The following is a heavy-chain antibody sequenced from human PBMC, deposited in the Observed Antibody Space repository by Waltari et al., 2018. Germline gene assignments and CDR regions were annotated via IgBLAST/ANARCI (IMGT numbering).Heavy chain of an antibody. CDR1: AGSISSSSYY. CDR3: ARQVAGTTYNWFDP. D-gene: IGHD6-19*01. J-gene: IGHJ5*02. Sequence: QLQLQESGPGLVTPSETLSLTGTVSAGSISSSSYYWGWTPQPPGKGLEWIGSIYYSGSTYYNPSLKSRVTISVDTSKNQFSLKLSSVTAADTAVYYCARQVAGTTYNWFDPWGQGTLVTVSS. V-gene: IGHV4-39*07. CDR2: IYYSGST.